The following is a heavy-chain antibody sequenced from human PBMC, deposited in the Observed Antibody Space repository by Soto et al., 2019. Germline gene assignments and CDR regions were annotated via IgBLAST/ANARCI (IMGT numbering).Heavy chain of an antibody. D-gene: IGHD6-6*01. J-gene: IGHJ3*02. Sequence: QVQLQESGPGLVKPSETLSLTCTVSGGSITSYYWSWIRQPAGKGLEWIGRIYTSGSTNYNASLKSRVTMSVDTSKNQFSLKLSSVTAADTAVYYCARGEYSSPDDAFDIWGQGTMVTVSS. V-gene: IGHV4-4*07. CDR3: ARGEYSSPDDAFDI. CDR2: IYTSGST. CDR1: GGSITSYY.